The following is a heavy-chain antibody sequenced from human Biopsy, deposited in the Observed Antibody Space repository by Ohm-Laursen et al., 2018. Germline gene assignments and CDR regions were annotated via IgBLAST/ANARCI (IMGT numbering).Heavy chain of an antibody. V-gene: IGHV4-34*01. CDR2: INHRGRS. J-gene: IGHJ4*02. Sequence: TLSLTWEVSGESFSDYYWSWIRQSPGQGLEWIGEINHRGRSSYSPSLQSRVTISVDASKNQFSLNMKSVTAADTAVYFFAREGGGLLPIRLTDFWGPGMMVTVSS. CDR1: GESFSDYY. D-gene: IGHD1-26*01. CDR3: AREGGGLLPIRLTDF.